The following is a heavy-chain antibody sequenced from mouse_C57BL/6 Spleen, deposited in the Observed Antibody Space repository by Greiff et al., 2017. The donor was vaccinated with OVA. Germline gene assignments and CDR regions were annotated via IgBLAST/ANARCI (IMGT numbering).Heavy chain of an antibody. Sequence: QVHVKQPGAELVKPGASVKLSCKASGYTFTSYWMQWVKQRPGQGLEWIGEIDPSDSFTNYNQKFKGKATLTVDTSSSTAYMQLSSLTSEDSAVYYCARFAGCAYWGQGTLVTVSA. CDR3: ARFAGCAY. CDR2: IDPSDSFT. V-gene: IGHV1-50*01. J-gene: IGHJ3*01. CDR1: GYTFTSYW.